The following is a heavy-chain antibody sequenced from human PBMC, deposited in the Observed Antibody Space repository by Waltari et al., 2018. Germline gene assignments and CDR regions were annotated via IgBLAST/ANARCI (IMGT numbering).Heavy chain of an antibody. CDR3: ARDNDISYDSSGYYPSGAFDI. CDR1: GYTFTSYA. J-gene: IGHJ3*02. CDR2: INAGNGNT. V-gene: IGHV1-3*03. D-gene: IGHD3-22*01. Sequence: QVQLVQSGAEVKKPGASVKVSCKASGYTFTSYAMHWVRQAPGQRLEWMGWINAGNGNTKYSQEFQGRVTITRDTSASTAYMELSSLRSEDMAVYYCARDNDISYDSSGYYPSGAFDIWGQGTMVTVSS.